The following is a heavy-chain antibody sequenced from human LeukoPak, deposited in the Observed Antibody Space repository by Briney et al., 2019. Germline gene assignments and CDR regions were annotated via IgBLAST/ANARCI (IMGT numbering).Heavy chain of an antibody. CDR1: AYSISSGYL. CDR3: ARQYDGNLYLLYMDV. Sequence: SYALSLAFTVCAYSISSGYLLGGIRQSPGKGLELIASITRTGGTYYSPSLKSRVTISVDTSRNQFSLRLTSVTAPDAAVYFCARQYDGNLYLLYMDVWGKGTTVTVSS. D-gene: IGHD4-23*01. V-gene: IGHV4-38-2*02. CDR2: ITRTGGT. J-gene: IGHJ6*03.